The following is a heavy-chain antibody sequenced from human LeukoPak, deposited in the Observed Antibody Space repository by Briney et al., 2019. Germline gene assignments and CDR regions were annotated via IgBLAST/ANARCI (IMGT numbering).Heavy chain of an antibody. CDR3: ARDVCRRVVPGADFDY. CDR1: GFTFSSYS. V-gene: IGHV3-21*01. D-gene: IGHD2-2*01. J-gene: IGHJ4*02. CDR2: ISSSSTYI. Sequence: GGSLILSCVASGFTFSSYSMNWVRQAPGKGLEWVSSISSSSTYIYYADSVKGRFTISRDNAKNSLYLQMNSLRAEDTAVYYCARDVCRRVVPGADFDYWGQGTLVTVSS.